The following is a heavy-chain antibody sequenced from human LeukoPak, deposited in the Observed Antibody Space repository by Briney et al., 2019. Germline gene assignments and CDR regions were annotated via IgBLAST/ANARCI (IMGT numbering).Heavy chain of an antibody. V-gene: IGHV3-30-3*01. J-gene: IGHJ4*02. CDR1: GFTFSSYA. D-gene: IGHD6-19*01. CDR2: ISYDGSNK. CDR3: AREQWLVRSYFDY. Sequence: GRSLRLSCAASGFTFSSYAMHWVRQAPGKGLEWVAVISYDGSNKYYADSVKGRFTISRDNSKNTLYLQMNSLRAEDTAVYYCAREQWLVRSYFDYWGQGTLVTVSS.